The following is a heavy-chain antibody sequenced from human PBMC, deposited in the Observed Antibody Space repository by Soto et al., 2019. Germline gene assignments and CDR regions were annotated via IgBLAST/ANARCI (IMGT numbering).Heavy chain of an antibody. V-gene: IGHV4-34*01. CDR2: INHSGST. J-gene: IGHJ4*02. CDR3: ARDKMTGLFDY. Sequence: QVQLQQWGAGLLKPSETLSLTCAVYGGSFSGYYWTWIRQPPGTGLEWIGEINHSGSTNYNPSLTGRVTISVDTSKNPFSLKLTSVTAAGTAVYYCARDKMTGLFDYWGQGTLVNVSS. D-gene: IGHD3-9*01. CDR1: GGSFSGYY.